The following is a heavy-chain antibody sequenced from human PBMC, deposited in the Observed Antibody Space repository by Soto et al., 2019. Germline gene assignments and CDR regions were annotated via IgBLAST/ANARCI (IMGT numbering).Heavy chain of an antibody. CDR3: AKSSFTNLITDP. Sequence: SETLSLTCTVSGGSISSYYWSWIRQPPGKGLEWIGYIYYSGSTNYNPSLKSRVTISVDTSKNQFSLKLSSVTAADTAVYYCAKSSFTNLITDPWGQGTLVTVSS. CDR1: GGSISSYY. J-gene: IGHJ5*02. V-gene: IGHV4-59*01. D-gene: IGHD2-2*01. CDR2: IYYSGST.